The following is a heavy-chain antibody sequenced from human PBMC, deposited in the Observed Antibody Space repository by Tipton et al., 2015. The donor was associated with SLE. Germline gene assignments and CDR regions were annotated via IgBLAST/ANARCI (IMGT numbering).Heavy chain of an antibody. D-gene: IGHD3-16*01. Sequence: QLVQSGPEVKKPGESLRISCEGSGYSFTSYWIAWVRQMPGKGLEWMGIIYPDDSDIIYSPSFQGQVTISVDKSIRTAYLQWNSLRASDTATYYCAREEFGGSPGFDYWGRGTLVTVSS. CDR1: GYSFTSYW. CDR2: IYPDDSDI. J-gene: IGHJ4*02. CDR3: AREEFGGSPGFDY. V-gene: IGHV5-51*01.